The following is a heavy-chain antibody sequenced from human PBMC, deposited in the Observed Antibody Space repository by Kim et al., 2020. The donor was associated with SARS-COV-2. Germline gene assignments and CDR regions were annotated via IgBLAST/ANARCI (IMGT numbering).Heavy chain of an antibody. J-gene: IGHJ5*02. V-gene: IGHV1-18*04. CDR3: ARGPKFYDSSVVESS. D-gene: IGHD3-22*01. CDR2: ISAYNGNT. CDR1: GYTFTSYG. Sequence: ASVKVSCKASGYTFTSYGISWVRQAPGQGLEWMGWISAYNGNTNYAQKLQGRVTMTTDTSTSTAYMELRSLRSDDTAVYYCARGPKFYDSSVVESSWGQGTLVTVSS.